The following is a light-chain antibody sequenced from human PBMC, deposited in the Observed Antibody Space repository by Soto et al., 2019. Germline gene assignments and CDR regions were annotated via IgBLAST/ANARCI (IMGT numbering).Light chain of an antibody. CDR3: QQYHDWPRT. CDR1: QTVDTRN. Sequence: DIVLTHSQGTLSLSPCERATLSFSASQTVDTRNLAWYQQKPGQAPRLLIFAASFRATGTPDRFSGSESRTEFTLTISSVRSEDCAVYYCQQYHDWPRTFGQGTKVDI. V-gene: IGKV3D-15*01. J-gene: IGKJ1*01. CDR2: AAS.